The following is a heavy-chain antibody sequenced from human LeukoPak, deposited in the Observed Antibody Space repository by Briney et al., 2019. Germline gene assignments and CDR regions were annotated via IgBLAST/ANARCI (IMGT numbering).Heavy chain of an antibody. J-gene: IGHJ4*02. CDR1: GCTLTELS. CDR3: ATGVLSQQLGPDFDY. D-gene: IGHD6-13*01. CDR2: FDPEDGET. Sequence: ASVKVSCKVSGCTLTELSMHWVRQAPGKGLEWMGGFDPEDGETIYAQKFQGRVTMTEDTSTDTAYMELSSLRSEDTAVYYCATGVLSQQLGPDFDYWGQGTLVTVSS. V-gene: IGHV1-24*01.